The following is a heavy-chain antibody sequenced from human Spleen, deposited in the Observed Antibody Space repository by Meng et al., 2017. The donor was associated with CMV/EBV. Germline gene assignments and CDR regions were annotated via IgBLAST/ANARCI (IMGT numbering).Heavy chain of an antibody. CDR3: ARGYYDSSGYGYWYLDL. Sequence: QVQLQESGPGLVKPSQTPSPTCTVSGGSSSSGDYYWSWIRQPPGKGLEWIGYIYYSGSTYYNPSLKSRVTISVDTSKNQFSLKLSSVTAADTAVYYCARGYYDSSGYGYWYLDLWGRGTLVTVSS. V-gene: IGHV4-30-4*01. CDR1: GGSSSSGDYY. D-gene: IGHD3-22*01. CDR2: IYYSGST. J-gene: IGHJ2*01.